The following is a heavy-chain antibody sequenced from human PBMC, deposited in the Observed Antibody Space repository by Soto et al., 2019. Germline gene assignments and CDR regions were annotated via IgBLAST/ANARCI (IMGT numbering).Heavy chain of an antibody. J-gene: IGHJ4*02. V-gene: IGHV2-5*02. CDR3: AHRVLRTVFGLVTTTAIHFDF. CDR2: IYWDDDK. Sequence: QITLNESGPTVVRPTETLTLTCRFSGFSLTTSGVGVGWIRQSPGKAPEWLALIYWDDDKRYSASLKSRLTITKDTSKNQVVLTVSDLDPTDTATYYCAHRVLRTVFGLVTTTAIHFDFWGLGTPVAVSS. D-gene: IGHD3-3*01. CDR1: GFSLTTSGVG.